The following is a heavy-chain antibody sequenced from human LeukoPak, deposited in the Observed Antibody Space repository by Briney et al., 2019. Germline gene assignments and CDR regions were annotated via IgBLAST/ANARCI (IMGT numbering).Heavy chain of an antibody. CDR1: GFTFSSYS. D-gene: IGHD1-26*01. CDR3: ARDDGVEVVGATTPPGDY. V-gene: IGHV3-21*01. J-gene: IGHJ4*02. CDR2: ISSSSSYI. Sequence: GGSLRLSCAASGFTFSSYSMNWVRQAPGKGLEWVSSISSSSSYIYCADSVKGRFTISRDNAKNSLYLQMNSLRAEDTAVYYCARDDGVEVVGATTPPGDYWGQGTLVTVSS.